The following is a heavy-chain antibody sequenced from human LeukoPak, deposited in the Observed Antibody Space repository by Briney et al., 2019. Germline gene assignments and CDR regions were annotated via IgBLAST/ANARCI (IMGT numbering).Heavy chain of an antibody. J-gene: IGHJ4*02. Sequence: GRSLRLSCAASGFTFSSYGMHWVRQAPGKGLEWVAVISYDGSNKYYADSVKGRFTISRGNSKNTLYLQMNSLRAEDTAVYYCAKSTYGERYFDYWGQGTLVTVSS. D-gene: IGHD4-17*01. CDR1: GFTFSSYG. CDR3: AKSTYGERYFDY. CDR2: ISYDGSNK. V-gene: IGHV3-30*18.